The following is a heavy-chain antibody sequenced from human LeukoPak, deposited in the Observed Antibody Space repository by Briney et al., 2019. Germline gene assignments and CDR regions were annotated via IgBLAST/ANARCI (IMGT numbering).Heavy chain of an antibody. V-gene: IGHV1-8*01. CDR2: MSPNSGDT. D-gene: IGHD1-1*01. Sequence: ASVTVSCKTSGYTFTNLDINWLRQAPGQGLEWMGWMSPNSGDTGYAQKFQGRVSMTRDIFKSTAYMELSSLRSEDTAIYYCASNPPNTGDFYYWGLGTLVTVSS. CDR3: ASNPPNTGDFYY. J-gene: IGHJ4*02. CDR1: GYTFTNLD.